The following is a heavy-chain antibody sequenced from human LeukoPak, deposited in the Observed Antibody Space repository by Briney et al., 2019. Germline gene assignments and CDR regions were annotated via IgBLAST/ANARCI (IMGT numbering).Heavy chain of an antibody. D-gene: IGHD5-18*01. CDR2: ISGSGNYI. J-gene: IGHJ5*01. Sequence: GGSLSLSCTASGFNFSSYTMNWVRQAPGKGLEWVSSISGSGNYIYYAESLKGRFTVSRDNAKKSLYLQMNSLRADDTAMFFCARAAPKRGYTFGFDFWGQGNLVTVSS. CDR1: GFNFSSYT. CDR3: ARAAPKRGYTFGFDF. V-gene: IGHV3-21*01.